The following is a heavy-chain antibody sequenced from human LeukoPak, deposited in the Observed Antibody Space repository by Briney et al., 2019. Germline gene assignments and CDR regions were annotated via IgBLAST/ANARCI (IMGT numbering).Heavy chain of an antibody. CDR1: GFTFSSYE. CDR2: ISSSGSTI. Sequence: QPGGSLRLSCAASGFTFSSYEMNWVRQAPEKGLEWVSYISSSGSTIHYADSVKGRFTISRDNAKNSLYLQMNSLRAEDTAVYYCAELGITMIGGVWGKGTTVTISS. J-gene: IGHJ6*04. CDR3: AELGITMIGGV. V-gene: IGHV3-48*03. D-gene: IGHD3-10*02.